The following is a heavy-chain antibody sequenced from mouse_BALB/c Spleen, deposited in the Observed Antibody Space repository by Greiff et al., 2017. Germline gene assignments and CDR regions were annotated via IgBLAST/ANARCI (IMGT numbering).Heavy chain of an antibody. CDR1: GFNIKDYY. J-gene: IGHJ3*01. D-gene: IGHD1-2*01. CDR3: YDLPNSFLRPWFAY. V-gene: IGHV14-4*02. CDR2: IDPENGDT. Sequence: EVQLQQSGAELVRSGASVKLSCTASGFNIKDYYMHWVQQRPEQGLEWIGWIDPENGDTEYAPKFQGKATMTADTSSNTAYLQLSSLTSGGTAVYYGYDLPNSFLRPWFAYWGQGTLVTVSA.